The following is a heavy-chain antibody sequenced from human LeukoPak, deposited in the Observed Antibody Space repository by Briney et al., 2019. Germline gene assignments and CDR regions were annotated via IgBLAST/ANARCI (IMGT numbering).Heavy chain of an antibody. V-gene: IGHV1-24*01. D-gene: IGHD3-16*02. CDR2: FDPEDGET. CDR3: ATKYRDAFDI. CDR1: GYTPTELS. Sequence: AASVKVSCKVSGYTPTELSMHWVRQAPGKGLEWMGGFDPEDGETIYAQKFQGRVTMTEDTSTDTAYMELSSLRSEDTAVYYCATKYRDAFDIWGQGTMVTVPS. J-gene: IGHJ3*02.